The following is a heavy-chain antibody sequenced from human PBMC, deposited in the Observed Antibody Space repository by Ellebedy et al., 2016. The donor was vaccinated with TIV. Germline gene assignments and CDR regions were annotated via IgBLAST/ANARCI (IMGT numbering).Heavy chain of an antibody. J-gene: IGHJ4*02. CDR3: ASDPLFDYYFDY. V-gene: IGHV3-30*04. CDR1: GFTFSSYA. CDR2: ISYDGSNK. D-gene: IGHD3-9*01. Sequence: GGSLRLSXAASGFTFSSYAMHWVRQAPGKGLEWVAVISYDGSNKYYADSVKGRFTISRDNSKNTLYLQMNSLRAEDTAVYYCASDPLFDYYFDYWGQGTLVTVSS.